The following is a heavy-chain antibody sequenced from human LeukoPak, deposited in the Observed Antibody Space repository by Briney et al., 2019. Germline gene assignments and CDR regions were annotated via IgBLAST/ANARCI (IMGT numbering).Heavy chain of an antibody. CDR2: ISGSGGST. Sequence: HPGGSLRLSCAASGFTFSSYAMSWVRQAPGKGLEWVSAISGSGGSTYYADSVRGRFTISRDNSKNTLYLQMNSLRAEDTAVYYCAKLAMVVTASAPFDYWGQGTLVTVSS. CDR3: AKLAMVVTASAPFDY. D-gene: IGHD2-21*02. J-gene: IGHJ4*02. CDR1: GFTFSSYA. V-gene: IGHV3-23*01.